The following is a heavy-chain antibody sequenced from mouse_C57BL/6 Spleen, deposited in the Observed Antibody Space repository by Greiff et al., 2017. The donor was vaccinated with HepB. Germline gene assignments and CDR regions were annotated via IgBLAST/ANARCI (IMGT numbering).Heavy chain of an antibody. Sequence: VQLQQSGAELVRPGASVTLSCKASGYTFTDYEMHWVKQTPVHGLEWIGAIDPETGGTAYNQKFKGKAILTADKSSSTAYMELRSLTSEDSAVYYCTRNYGSSGGYFDYWGQGTTLTVSS. V-gene: IGHV1-15*01. CDR3: TRNYGSSGGYFDY. CDR2: IDPETGGT. CDR1: GYTFTDYE. D-gene: IGHD1-1*01. J-gene: IGHJ2*01.